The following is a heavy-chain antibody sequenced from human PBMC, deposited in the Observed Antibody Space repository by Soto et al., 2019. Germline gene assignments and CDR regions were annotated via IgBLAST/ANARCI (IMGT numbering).Heavy chain of an antibody. CDR1: GFSLSTSGMG. J-gene: IGHJ4*02. Sequence: QITLKESGPTLVKPTKTFTLACTFSGFSLSTSGMGVGWIRQPPGKALEWLALIYWDDDKRYSPSLKSMLTITKDTSKNQVVLTMTTMDPVDTATYYCAHYSTTSSFDYWGQGTLVTVSS. D-gene: IGHD6-13*01. V-gene: IGHV2-5*02. CDR3: AHYSTTSSFDY. CDR2: IYWDDDK.